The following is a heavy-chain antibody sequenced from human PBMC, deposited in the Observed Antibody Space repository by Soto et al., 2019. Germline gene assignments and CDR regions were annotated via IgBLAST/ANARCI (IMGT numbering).Heavy chain of an antibody. J-gene: IGHJ4*02. V-gene: IGHV4-59*08. CDR3: ARYLLFCGGDCYSLDF. D-gene: IGHD2-21*02. CDR2: IYYSAST. CDR1: GGSISSYY. Sequence: PSETLSLTCTVSGGSISSYYWSWIRQPPGKGLEWIGYIYYSASTNYSPSLKSRVTISVDTSKNQFSLNLSSVTAADTAVYYCARYLLFCGGDCYSLDFWGQGTLVTVST.